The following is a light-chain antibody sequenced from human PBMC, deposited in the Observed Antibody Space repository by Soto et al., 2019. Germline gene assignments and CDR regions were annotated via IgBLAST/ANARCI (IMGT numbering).Light chain of an antibody. Sequence: EIVLTQSPGTLSLSPGERATLSCRASQSVSSSYLAWYQQKPGQAPRLLIYGASSRATGIPERFSGSGSGTVFTLTISRLEPEDFAVYYCQQSNTFGQGNKLEIK. CDR2: GAS. J-gene: IGKJ2*01. V-gene: IGKV3-20*01. CDR3: QQSNT. CDR1: QSVSSSY.